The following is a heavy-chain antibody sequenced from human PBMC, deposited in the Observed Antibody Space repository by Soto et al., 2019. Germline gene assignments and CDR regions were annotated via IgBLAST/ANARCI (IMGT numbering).Heavy chain of an antibody. Sequence: EVYLVESGGGLVEPGRSLRLSCTASGFPFGNFLMSWFRQAPGKGMEWVGFIRSQPYGGTAEYAASVRGRFTISRDDSKGIAYLQMYSLQTEDSGVYYCIGSFPFWGQGTLVTVSS. J-gene: IGHJ4*02. D-gene: IGHD3-10*01. V-gene: IGHV3-49*03. CDR2: IRSQPYGGTA. CDR3: IGSFPF. CDR1: GFPFGNFL.